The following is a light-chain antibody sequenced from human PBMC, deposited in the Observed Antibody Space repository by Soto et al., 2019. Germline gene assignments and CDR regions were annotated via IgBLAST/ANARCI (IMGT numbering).Light chain of an antibody. Sequence: EIVLTQYRGTVALYPEERATLSCRASQSVSSNLAWYQQKPGQAPRLLIYGASTRATGIPARFSGSGSGTEFTLTISCLQSEDFAVYYCQQYNNWPRTFGAGTKVDI. V-gene: IGKV3-15*01. CDR1: QSVSSN. J-gene: IGKJ3*01. CDR2: GAS. CDR3: QQYNNWPRT.